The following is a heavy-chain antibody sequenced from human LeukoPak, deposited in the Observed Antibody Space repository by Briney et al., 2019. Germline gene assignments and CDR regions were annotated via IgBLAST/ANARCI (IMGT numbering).Heavy chain of an antibody. Sequence: ASVKVSCKASGYTFTNYGISWVRQAPGQGLEWMGWINPNSGGTNYAQKFQGRVTMTRDTSISTAYMELSRLRSDDTAVYYCARLDIVVVPAEDYWGQGTLVTVSS. J-gene: IGHJ4*02. CDR1: GYTFTNYG. V-gene: IGHV1-2*02. D-gene: IGHD2-2*01. CDR2: INPNSGGT. CDR3: ARLDIVVVPAEDY.